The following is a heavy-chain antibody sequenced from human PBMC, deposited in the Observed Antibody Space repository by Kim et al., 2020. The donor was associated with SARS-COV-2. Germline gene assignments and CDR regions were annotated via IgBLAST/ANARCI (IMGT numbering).Heavy chain of an antibody. CDR3: GRDYID. J-gene: IGHJ4*02. CDR2: IKEDGSEK. Sequence: GGSLRLSCAASGFTFSSYWMSWVRQAPGKGLEWVANIKEDGSEKYYVDSVKGRFTISRDNAKNSLFLQMNSLRADDAALYYCGRDYIDWGQGTRFTVAS. D-gene: IGHD2-2*02. V-gene: IGHV3-7*01. CDR1: GFTFSSYW.